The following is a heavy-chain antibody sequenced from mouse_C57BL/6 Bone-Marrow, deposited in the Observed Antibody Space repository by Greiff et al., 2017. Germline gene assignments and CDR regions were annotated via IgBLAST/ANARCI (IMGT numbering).Heavy chain of an antibody. CDR2: IDPETGGT. J-gene: IGHJ2*01. Sequence: QVQLQQSGAELVRPGASVTLSCKASGYTFTDYEMHWVKQTPVHGLEWIGAIDPETGGTAFNQKFKGKAILTADKSSSTAYMELRSLTSEDSAVYYCTSAYYSNYDYWGQGTTLTVSS. CDR1: GYTFTDYE. D-gene: IGHD2-5*01. V-gene: IGHV1-15*01. CDR3: TSAYYSNYDY.